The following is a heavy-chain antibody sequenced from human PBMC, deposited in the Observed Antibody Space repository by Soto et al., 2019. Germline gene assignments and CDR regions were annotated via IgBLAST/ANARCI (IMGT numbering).Heavy chain of an antibody. V-gene: IGHV3-33*01. D-gene: IGHD5-12*01. Sequence: PGGSLRLSCAASGFTFSSYGMHWVRQAPGKGLEWVAVIWYDGSNKYYADSVKGRFTISRDNSKNTLYLQMNSLRAEDTAVYYCARDSHGYTRPFDYWGQGTLVTVSS. CDR3: ARDSHGYTRPFDY. CDR2: IWYDGSNK. J-gene: IGHJ4*02. CDR1: GFTFSSYG.